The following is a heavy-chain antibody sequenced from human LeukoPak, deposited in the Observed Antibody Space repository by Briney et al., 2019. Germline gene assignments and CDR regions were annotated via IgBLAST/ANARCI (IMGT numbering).Heavy chain of an antibody. CDR2: ISSSSTTI. CDR3: ARNLNTADDY. D-gene: IGHD5-18*01. CDR1: GFTFSDSS. Sequence: GGSLRLSCTASGFTFSDSSMNWVRQGLGTGLEWLSYISSSSTTIYYADSVKGRFTISRDDAKNSLYLQMNSLRAEDTAVYYCARNLNTADDYWGQGILVTVSS. V-gene: IGHV3-48*01. J-gene: IGHJ4*02.